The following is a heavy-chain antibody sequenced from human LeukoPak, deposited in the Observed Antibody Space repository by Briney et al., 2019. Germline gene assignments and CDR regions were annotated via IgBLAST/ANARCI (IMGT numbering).Heavy chain of an antibody. CDR1: GFTFSNYG. D-gene: IGHD3-16*02. CDR3: AKGYISYFDY. Sequence: GALRLSCAASGFTFSNYGMHWVRQAPGKVLEWVAFIRYDGSNKYYADSVKGRFTISRDNSKNTLYLQMNSLRAEDTAVYYCAKGYISYFDYWGQGTLVTVSS. CDR2: IRYDGSNK. J-gene: IGHJ4*02. V-gene: IGHV3-30*02.